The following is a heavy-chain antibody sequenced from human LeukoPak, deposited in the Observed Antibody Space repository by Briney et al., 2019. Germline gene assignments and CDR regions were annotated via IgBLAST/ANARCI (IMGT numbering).Heavy chain of an antibody. Sequence: GGSLRLSCAASGFTFHDYGMSWVRHTPGKGLEWVSGINWSGDSTGYADSVKGRFTSSRDNAKNSLHLQMNSLRVEDTAVYYCARAAEGGSGSYLACLDYWGQGTLVTVSS. CDR2: INWSGDST. CDR1: GFTFHDYG. D-gene: IGHD3-10*01. J-gene: IGHJ4*02. V-gene: IGHV3-20*04. CDR3: ARAAEGGSGSYLACLDY.